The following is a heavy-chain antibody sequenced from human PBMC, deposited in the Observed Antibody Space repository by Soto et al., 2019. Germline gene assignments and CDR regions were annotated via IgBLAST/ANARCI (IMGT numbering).Heavy chain of an antibody. V-gene: IGHV3-20*01. CDR1: GFTFEDYG. D-gene: IGHD3-3*01. J-gene: IGHJ3*02. CDR2: INWNGGST. Sequence: PGGSLRLSCAASGFTFEDYGKSWVRQAPGKGLEWVSGINWNGGSTGYADSVKGRFTISRDNAKNSLYLQMNSLRAEDTALYHCGREAPTPSYDFWSGYYNPRDAFDIWGQGTMVTVSS. CDR3: GREAPTPSYDFWSGYYNPRDAFDI.